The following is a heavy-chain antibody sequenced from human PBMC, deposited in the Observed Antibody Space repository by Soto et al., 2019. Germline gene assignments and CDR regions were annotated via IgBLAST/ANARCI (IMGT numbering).Heavy chain of an antibody. Sequence: QVQLVQSGAEVKKPGSSVKVSCKASGGTFSSYVISWVRQAPGQGLEWMGGIIPIFGTANYAQKFQGRVTITADESTSTAYMELSSLRSEDTAVYYCAKALRVLLWFGELSRMALWGQGTLVTVSS. V-gene: IGHV1-69*01. CDR1: GGTFSSYV. CDR3: AKALRVLLWFGELSRMAL. D-gene: IGHD3-10*01. CDR2: IIPIFGTA. J-gene: IGHJ4*02.